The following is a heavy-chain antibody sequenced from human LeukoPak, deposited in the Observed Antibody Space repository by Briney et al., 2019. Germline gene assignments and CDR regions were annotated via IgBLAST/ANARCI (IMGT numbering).Heavy chain of an antibody. CDR2: INPNSGGT. Sequence: ASVKVSCKASGYTFTGCYMHWVRQAPGQGLEWMGWINPNSGGTNYAQKFQGRVTMTRDTSISTAYMELSRLRSDDTAVYYCARGNSITMIVAGTDYWGQGTLVTVSS. CDR3: ARGNSITMIVAGTDY. D-gene: IGHD3-22*01. J-gene: IGHJ4*02. V-gene: IGHV1-2*02. CDR1: GYTFTGCY.